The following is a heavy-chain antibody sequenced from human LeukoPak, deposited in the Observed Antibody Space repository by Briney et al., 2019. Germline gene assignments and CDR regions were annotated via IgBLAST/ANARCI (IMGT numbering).Heavy chain of an antibody. CDR1: GYTFTSYY. J-gene: IGHJ5*02. D-gene: IGHD3-22*01. V-gene: IGHV1-2*02. CDR2: INPNSGGT. Sequence: ASVTVSCKASGYTFTSYYMHWVRQAPGQGLEWMGWINPNSGGTNYAQKFQGRVTMTRDTSISTAYMELSRLRSDDTAVYYCARSLLPYDSSGYSEIRWFDPWGQGTLVTVSS. CDR3: ARSLLPYDSSGYSEIRWFDP.